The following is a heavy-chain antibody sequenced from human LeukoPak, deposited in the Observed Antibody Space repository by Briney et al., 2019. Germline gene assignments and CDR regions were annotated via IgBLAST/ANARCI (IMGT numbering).Heavy chain of an antibody. CDR1: GFTFSDYY. CDR2: ISSSGSTI. J-gene: IGHJ3*02. Sequence: GGSLRLSCAASGFTFSDYYMSWIRQAPGKGLEWVSYISSSGSTIYYADSVKGRFTISRDNAKNSLYLQMNSLRAEDTAVYYCARQDYYDSSGHNDAFDIWGQGTMVTVSS. CDR3: ARQDYYDSSGHNDAFDI. D-gene: IGHD3-22*01. V-gene: IGHV3-11*01.